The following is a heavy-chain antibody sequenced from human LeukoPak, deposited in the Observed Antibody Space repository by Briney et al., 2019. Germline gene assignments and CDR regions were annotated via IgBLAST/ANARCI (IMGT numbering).Heavy chain of an antibody. CDR2: INTNTGDP. D-gene: IGHD3-10*01. CDR3: ARGYYGSGSYHNWFDP. CDR1: GYSFTTFA. V-gene: IGHV7-4-1*02. Sequence: GASVKVSCKASGYSFTTFAMNWVRQAPGQGPEWMGWINTNTGDPTYAQGFTGRFVFSLDTSVSTAYLQISSLKVEDTAVYYCARGYYGSGSYHNWFDPWGQGTLVTVSS. J-gene: IGHJ5*02.